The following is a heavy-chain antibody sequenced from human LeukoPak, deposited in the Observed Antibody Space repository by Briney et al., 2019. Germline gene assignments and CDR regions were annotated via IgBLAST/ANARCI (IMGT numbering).Heavy chain of an antibody. CDR2: IYTSGST. D-gene: IGHD2-15*01. CDR3: ARERRGADATLPLVYYYYYMDV. CDR1: GGSISSYY. V-gene: IGHV4-4*07. J-gene: IGHJ6*03. Sequence: SETLSLTCTVSGGSISSYYWSWIRQPAGKGLEWIGRIYTSGSTNYNPSLKSRVTMSVDTSKNQFSLKLSSVTAADTAVYYCARERRGADATLPLVYYYYYMDVWGKGTTDTVSS.